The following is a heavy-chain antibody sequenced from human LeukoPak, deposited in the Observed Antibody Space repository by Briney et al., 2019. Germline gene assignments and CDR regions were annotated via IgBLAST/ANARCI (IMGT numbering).Heavy chain of an antibody. D-gene: IGHD3-22*01. CDR2: INPNNGGT. V-gene: IGHV1-2*06. J-gene: IGHJ3*02. CDR3: AGEDNSSGYRRLDI. Sequence: ASVKVSCKASGYTFTGYYIHWVRQAPGQGLEWMGRINPNNGGTNYAQKFQGRVTMTRDMSMSTAYMELSRLRSVDTAVYYCAGEDNSSGYRRLDIWGQGTMVTVPS. CDR1: GYTFTGYY.